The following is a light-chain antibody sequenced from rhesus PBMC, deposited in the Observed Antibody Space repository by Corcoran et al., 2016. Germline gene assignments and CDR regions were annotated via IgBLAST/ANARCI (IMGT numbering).Light chain of an antibody. CDR3: QQENNGGT. V-gene: IGKV3-17*02. CDR1: QSVRSR. J-gene: IGKJ1*01. Sequence: ETVLTQSPATLSLSPGERATLSCRASQSVRSRLAWYQQKPGQAPRLLIYDATSRVTGITDRFSGSGSGTDFTLTIRSLEPEDVAVYLWQQENNGGTFGQGTKVEIK. CDR2: DAT.